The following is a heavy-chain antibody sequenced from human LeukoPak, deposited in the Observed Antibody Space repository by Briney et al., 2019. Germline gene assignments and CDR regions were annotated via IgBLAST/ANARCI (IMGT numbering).Heavy chain of an antibody. V-gene: IGHV3-74*01. D-gene: IGHD4-11*01. CDR2: IDIDESST. Sequence: PGGSLXLSCAASGFTLSSYWMHWVRQAPGKGRVWVSRIDIDESSTNYADSVKGRFTISRDNAKNTLYLQMNSLRAEDTAVYYCTRGLQGIDYWGQGTLVTVSS. CDR3: TRGLQGIDY. J-gene: IGHJ4*02. CDR1: GFTLSSYW.